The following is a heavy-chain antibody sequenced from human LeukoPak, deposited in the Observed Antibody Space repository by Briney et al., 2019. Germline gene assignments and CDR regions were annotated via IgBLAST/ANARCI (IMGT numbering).Heavy chain of an antibody. Sequence: SETLSLTCAVSGGSISSGGYSWSWIRQPPGKGLEWIGYIYHSGSTYYNPSLKSRVTISVDRSKNQFSLKLSSVTAADTAVYYCAREAAMASGPFDYWGQGTLVTVSS. J-gene: IGHJ4*02. CDR1: GGSISSGGYS. CDR3: AREAAMASGPFDY. D-gene: IGHD5-18*01. CDR2: IYHSGST. V-gene: IGHV4-30-2*01.